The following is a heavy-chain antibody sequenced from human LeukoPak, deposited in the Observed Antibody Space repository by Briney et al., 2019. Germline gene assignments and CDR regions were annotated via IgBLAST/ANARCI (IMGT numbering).Heavy chain of an antibody. D-gene: IGHD3-22*01. J-gene: IGHJ5*02. CDR2: ISGSGGST. V-gene: IGHV3-23*01. CDR1: GFTFSSYA. CDR3: AKEPYYYDSSGYYH. Sequence: GGSLRLSCAASGFTFSSYAMSWVRQAPGKGLEWVSAISGSGGSTYYAGSVKGRFTISRDNSKNTLYLQMNSLRAEDTAVYYCAKEPYYYDSSGYYHWGQGTLVTVSS.